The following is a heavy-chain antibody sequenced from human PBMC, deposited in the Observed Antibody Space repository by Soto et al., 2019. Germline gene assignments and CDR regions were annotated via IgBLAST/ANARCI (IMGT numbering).Heavy chain of an antibody. V-gene: IGHV1-69*13. Sequence: SVNVSCKASVCTFSGDAGSCGLQAPGQGLEWMGGIIPIFGTANYAQKFQGRVTITADESTSTAYMELSSLRSEDTAVYYCARIGGVDTAMVTHYYSHGMDVWGQGPTVTVS. J-gene: IGHJ6*02. CDR2: IIPIFGTA. CDR3: ARIGGVDTAMVTHYYSHGMDV. D-gene: IGHD5-18*01. CDR1: VCTFSGDA.